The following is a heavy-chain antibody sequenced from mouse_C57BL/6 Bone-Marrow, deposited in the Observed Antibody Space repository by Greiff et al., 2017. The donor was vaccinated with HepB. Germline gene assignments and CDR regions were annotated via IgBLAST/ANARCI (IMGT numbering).Heavy chain of an antibody. Sequence: EVQLVESGEGLVKPGGSLKLSCAASGFTFSSYAMSWVRQTPEKRLEWVAYISSGGDYIYYADTVKGRFTISRDNARNTLYLQMSSLKSEDTAMYYCTRGWDGGEYWYFDVWGTGTTVTVSS. CDR1: GFTFSSYA. D-gene: IGHD4-1*01. CDR3: TRGWDGGEYWYFDV. CDR2: ISSGGDYI. V-gene: IGHV5-9-1*02. J-gene: IGHJ1*03.